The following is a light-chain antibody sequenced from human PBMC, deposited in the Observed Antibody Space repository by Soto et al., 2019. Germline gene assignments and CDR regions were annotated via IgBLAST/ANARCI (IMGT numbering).Light chain of an antibody. CDR3: QQYDSSPRT. V-gene: IGKV3-20*01. Sequence: ELVLTQSPGTLSLSPGERATLSCRASQSLSSRNLAWYQQKPGQAPRAXIYGVSSRATGIPDRFSGSGSGTEFTLTISRLEPEDFEVYYCQQYDSSPRTFGQGTKVDIK. CDR2: GVS. CDR1: QSLSSRN. J-gene: IGKJ1*01.